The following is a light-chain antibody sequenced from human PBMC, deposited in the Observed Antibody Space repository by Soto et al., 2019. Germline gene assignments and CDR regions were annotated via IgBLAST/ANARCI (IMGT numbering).Light chain of an antibody. CDR3: CSFTSITTYV. J-gene: IGLJ1*01. CDR1: SSDVGSYNS. V-gene: IGLV2-14*01. Sequence: QSVLTQPASVSGSPGQSIAISCTGTSSDVGSYNSVSWYQQHPGKAPKLMISEVSNRPSGVSNRFSGSKSGNTASLIISGLQAEDEADYYCCSFTSITTYVFGTGTKVTVL. CDR2: EVS.